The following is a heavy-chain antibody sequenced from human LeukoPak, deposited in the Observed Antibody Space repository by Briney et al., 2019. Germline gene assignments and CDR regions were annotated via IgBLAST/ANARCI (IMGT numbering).Heavy chain of an antibody. CDR2: IIPIFGTA. Sequence: SVKVSCKASGYTFTSYYMHWVRQAPGQGLEWMGGIIPIFGTANYAQKFQGRVTITADKSTSTAYMELSSLRSEDTAVYYCAILTYYYDSGGPTEAKRFDPWGQGTLVTVSS. V-gene: IGHV1-69*06. CDR1: GYTFTSYY. J-gene: IGHJ5*02. D-gene: IGHD3-22*01. CDR3: AILTYYYDSGGPTEAKRFDP.